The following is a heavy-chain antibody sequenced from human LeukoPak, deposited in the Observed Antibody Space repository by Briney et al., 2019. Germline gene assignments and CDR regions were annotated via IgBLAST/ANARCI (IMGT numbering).Heavy chain of an antibody. D-gene: IGHD3-22*01. CDR2: INSDRTST. V-gene: IGHV3-74*01. Sequence: GGSLRLSCAASGFTFSSYWLHWVRQAPGQGLGWVSRINSDRTSTSYAASANGRFTISRDNAKNTLYLQMNSLRAEDTAVYYCARKGYYYDSSGHQRAFDIWGQGTMVTVSS. CDR1: GFTFSSYW. CDR3: ARKGYYYDSSGHQRAFDI. J-gene: IGHJ3*02.